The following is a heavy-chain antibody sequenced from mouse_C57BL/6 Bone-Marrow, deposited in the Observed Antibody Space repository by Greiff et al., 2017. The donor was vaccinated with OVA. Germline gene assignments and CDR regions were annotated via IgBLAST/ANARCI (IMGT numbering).Heavy chain of an antibody. V-gene: IGHV1-39*01. CDR1: GYSFTDYN. D-gene: IGHD1-1*01. CDR2: INPNYGTT. CDR3: AFYYGSSYRYFDV. J-gene: IGHJ1*03. Sequence: EVQLQQSGPELVKPGASVKISCKASGYSFTDYNMNWVKQSNGKSLEWIGVINPNYGTTNYNQKFKGKATLTVDQSSSTAYMQLNSLTSEDSAVYYCAFYYGSSYRYFDVWGTGTTVTVTS.